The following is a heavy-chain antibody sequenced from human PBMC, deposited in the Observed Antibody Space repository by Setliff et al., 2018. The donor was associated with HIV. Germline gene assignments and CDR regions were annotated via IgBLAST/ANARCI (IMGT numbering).Heavy chain of an antibody. J-gene: IGHJ6*03. CDR1: GDSISSGSYF. Sequence: PSETLSLTCTVSGDSISSGSYFWIWIRQPAGKGLEWIGHISTTGSTNYNPSLKIRVIMSVDTSRNQFSLKLSSVTAADTAVYYCARGHDNKYYYFYYMDVWGKGTTVTVAS. V-gene: IGHV4-61*09. CDR3: ARGHDNKYYYFYYMDV. D-gene: IGHD3-9*01. CDR2: ISTTGST.